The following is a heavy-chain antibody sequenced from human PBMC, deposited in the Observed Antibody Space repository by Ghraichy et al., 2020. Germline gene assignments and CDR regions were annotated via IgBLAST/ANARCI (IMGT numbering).Heavy chain of an antibody. D-gene: IGHD1-26*01. CDR2: INSRGTTV. V-gene: IGHV3-48*01. CDR3: AGAVGN. J-gene: IGHJ4*02. Sequence: GGSLRLSCVTSGFNFRNYSMNWVRQAPGKGLEWVSYINSRGTTVKYADSLKGRFTISRDNAKNSLYLQMNSLRVEDTAVYFCAGAVGNWGQGTLVTVSS. CDR1: GFNFRNYS.